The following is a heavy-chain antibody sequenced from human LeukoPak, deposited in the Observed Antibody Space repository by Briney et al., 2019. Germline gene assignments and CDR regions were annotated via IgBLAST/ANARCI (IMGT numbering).Heavy chain of an antibody. J-gene: IGHJ4*02. D-gene: IGHD3-22*01. CDR2: INPNSGGT. V-gene: IGHV1-2*02. CDR3: ARVYHDSSGYYY. Sequence: ASVKVSCKASGYTFTVTGYYIHWVRQAPGQGLEWMGWINPNSGGTNYAQKFQGRVTMTRDTSISTAYMELSRLRSDDAAVYYCARVYHDSSGYYYWGQGTLVTVSS. CDR1: GYTFTVTGYY.